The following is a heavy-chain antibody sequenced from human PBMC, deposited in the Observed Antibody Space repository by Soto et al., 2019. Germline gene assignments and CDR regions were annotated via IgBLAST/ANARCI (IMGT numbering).Heavy chain of an antibody. CDR1: GDSISTADYY. V-gene: IGHV4-30-4*01. CDR2: IYYSGNT. J-gene: IGHJ4*02. CDR3: ARGIYSTSSFFDS. Sequence: SETLSLTCTVSGDSISTADYYWNWIRQPPGKGMEWIGYIYYSGNTYYIPSLKSRVTISVDTSKNQISLKLNSVTAADTDVYSCARGIYSTSSFFDSWGQGTLVTVSS. D-gene: IGHD6-6*01.